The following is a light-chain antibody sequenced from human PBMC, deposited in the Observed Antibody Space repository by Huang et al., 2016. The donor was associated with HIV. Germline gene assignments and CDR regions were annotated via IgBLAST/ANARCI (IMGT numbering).Light chain of an antibody. CDR3: HQYNDWPPEWS. Sequence: IVLTQSPATLSVSPGERATLSCRASQSLRNNLAWYQQRPGQAPRLLIYGASNRAAGIPARFSGSGPDTEFTLTISSLQSGDFAIYYCHQYNDWPPEWSFAQGTRVDI. J-gene: IGKJ1*01. CDR1: QSLRNN. CDR2: GAS. V-gene: IGKV3-15*01.